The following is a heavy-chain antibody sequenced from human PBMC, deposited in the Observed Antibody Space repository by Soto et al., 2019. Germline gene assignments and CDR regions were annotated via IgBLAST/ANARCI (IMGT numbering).Heavy chain of an antibody. CDR3: ARHSVNYDYGDYDAFDI. V-gene: IGHV4-59*08. Sequence: SETLSLTCTVSGGSISSYYWSWIRQPPGKGLEWIGYIYYSGSTNYNPSLKSRVTISVDTSKNQFSLKVSSVTAADTAVYYCARHSVNYDYGDYDAFDIWGQGTMVTVSS. J-gene: IGHJ3*02. CDR1: GGSISSYY. CDR2: IYYSGST. D-gene: IGHD4-17*01.